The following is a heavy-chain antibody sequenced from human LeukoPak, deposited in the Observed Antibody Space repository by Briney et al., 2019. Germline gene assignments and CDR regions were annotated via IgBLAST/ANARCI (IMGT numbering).Heavy chain of an antibody. Sequence: SETLSLTCTVSGGSISNYYWTWIRQSPGKGLEWIGYIFYSGTTYYNPSLKSRVTISVDTSKNQFSLKLSSVTAADAAVYYCARRAIVAPGNWFDPWGQGTLVTVSS. V-gene: IGHV4-59*08. CDR3: ARRAIVAPGNWFDP. CDR1: GGSISNYY. D-gene: IGHD5-12*01. J-gene: IGHJ5*02. CDR2: IFYSGTT.